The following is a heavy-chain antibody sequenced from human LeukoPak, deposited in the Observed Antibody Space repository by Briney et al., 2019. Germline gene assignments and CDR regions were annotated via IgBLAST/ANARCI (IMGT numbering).Heavy chain of an antibody. CDR3: AKNRGNYYYFDY. D-gene: IGHD4-11*01. Sequence: GGSLRLSCAASGFTFSSYAMSWVHQAPGKGLEWVSAISGSGDNTYYADSVKDRFTISRDKSKNTLYLQMNSLGAEDTAVYYCAKNRGNYYYFDYWGQGTLVTVSS. CDR1: GFTFSSYA. CDR2: ISGSGDNT. J-gene: IGHJ4*02. V-gene: IGHV3-23*01.